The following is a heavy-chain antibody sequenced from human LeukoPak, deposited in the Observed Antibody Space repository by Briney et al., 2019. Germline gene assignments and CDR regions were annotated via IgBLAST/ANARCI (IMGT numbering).Heavy chain of an antibody. D-gene: IGHD3-10*01. Sequence: GRSLRLSCAASGFTLSSYAMHWVRQAPGKGLEWVAVISYDGIKKHYADSVKGRFTFSRDNSKNTLFLQMNSLRAEDTAVYHCTVVRGLSGLDYWGQGTLVTVSS. V-gene: IGHV3-30-3*01. CDR3: TVVRGLSGLDY. CDR1: GFTLSSYA. CDR2: ISYDGIKK. J-gene: IGHJ4*02.